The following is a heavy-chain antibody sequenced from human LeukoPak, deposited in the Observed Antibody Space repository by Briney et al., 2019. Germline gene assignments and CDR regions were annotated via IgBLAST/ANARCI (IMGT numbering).Heavy chain of an antibody. V-gene: IGHV4-31*03. CDR1: GASMRSETHY. D-gene: IGHD1-7*01. CDR3: ARDRGITGTNDFDY. Sequence: PSETLSLTCTVSGASMRSETHYWSWLRQLPGKGPEWIAYIYYTAGAYYNPSLQSRVTISLDASENQFSLKLSSVTAADTAVYYCARDRGITGTNDFDYWGQGTLVTVSS. CDR2: IYYTAGA. J-gene: IGHJ4*02.